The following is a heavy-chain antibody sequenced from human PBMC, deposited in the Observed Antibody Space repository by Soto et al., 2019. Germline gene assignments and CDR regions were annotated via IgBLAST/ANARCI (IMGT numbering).Heavy chain of an antibody. Sequence: QITLNESGPAPVKPRQTLTLTCTFSGFSLTTSGVGGGWIRQSPGKTPEWLALIYWDDDKRYSPSLKSRLTITKDTSKNLVVMTMADLEPADTATYYCWPRVLRTVFGLVTSTASYFDIWGQGPPVAVPS. D-gene: IGHD3-3*01. CDR3: WPRVLRTVFGLVTSTASYFDI. V-gene: IGHV2-5*02. CDR1: GFSLTTSGVG. CDR2: IYWDDDK. J-gene: IGHJ4*02.